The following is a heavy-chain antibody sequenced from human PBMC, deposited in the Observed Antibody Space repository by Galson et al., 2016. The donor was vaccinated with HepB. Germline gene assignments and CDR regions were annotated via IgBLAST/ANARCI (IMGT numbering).Heavy chain of an antibody. V-gene: IGHV3-30*18. CDR1: GITFSNYD. CDR2: ISYDGTDK. D-gene: IGHD6-19*01. Sequence: SLRLSCAASGITFSNYDMHWVRQPPGKGLEWVAVISYDGTDKYYADSVKGRFTISRDSSKNPLYLQMNSLRAEDTALYFCAKARGWYCPDALDIWGQGTMVTVSS. CDR3: AKARGWYCPDALDI. J-gene: IGHJ3*02.